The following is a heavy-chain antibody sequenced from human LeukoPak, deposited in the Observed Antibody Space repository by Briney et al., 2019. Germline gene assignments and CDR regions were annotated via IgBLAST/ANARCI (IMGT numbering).Heavy chain of an antibody. CDR2: ISGSGGST. Sequence: KPGGSLRLSCAAPGFTFSSYAMSWVRQAPGKGLEWVSAISGSGGSTYYADSVKGRFTISRDNSKNTLYLQMNSLRAEDTAVYYCAKESSTSYYYYMDVWGKGTTVTISS. CDR1: GFTFSSYA. J-gene: IGHJ6*03. D-gene: IGHD2-2*01. CDR3: AKESSTSYYYYMDV. V-gene: IGHV3-23*01.